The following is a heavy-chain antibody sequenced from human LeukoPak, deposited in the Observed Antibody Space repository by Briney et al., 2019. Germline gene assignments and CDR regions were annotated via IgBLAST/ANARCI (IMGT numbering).Heavy chain of an antibody. J-gene: IGHJ4*02. CDR1: GYSLSDYH. D-gene: IGHD3-3*01. V-gene: IGHV1-2*02. CDR3: ARDPQYTFGDPTYDC. CDR2: INPGNGAT. Sequence: ASVKVSCKASGYSLSDYHLHWVRQAPGQGLEWMGDINPGNGATKYAQKFQGRVTMTRDTSISTVYMDLSGLTPDDTAVYYCARDPQYTFGDPTYDCWGQGTLVTVSS.